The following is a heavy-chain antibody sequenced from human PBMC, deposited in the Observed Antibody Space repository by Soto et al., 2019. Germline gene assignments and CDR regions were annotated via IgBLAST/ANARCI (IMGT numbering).Heavy chain of an antibody. CDR1: GFTFSSYS. V-gene: IGHV3-21*01. CDR2: ISSSSSYI. Sequence: PGGSLRLSCAASGFTFSSYSMNWVRQAPGKGLEWVSSISSSSSYIYYADSVKGRFTISRDNAKNSLYLQMNSLRAEDTAVYYCARVYCSGGSCYPYWGQGTLVTVSS. CDR3: ARVYCSGGSCYPY. D-gene: IGHD2-15*01. J-gene: IGHJ4*02.